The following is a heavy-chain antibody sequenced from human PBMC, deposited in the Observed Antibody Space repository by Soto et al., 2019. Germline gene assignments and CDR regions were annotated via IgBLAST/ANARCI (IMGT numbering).Heavy chain of an antibody. V-gene: IGHV3-30-3*02. CDR1: GFSVRSDA. J-gene: IGHJ5*02. D-gene: IGHD3-22*01. CDR2: ISFDGSNE. CDR3: AKTYYYDRSGYYQNWFDP. Sequence: HHWGSMTLSSAAYGFSVRSDAMHWSRQAPGKGLEWVAIISFDGSNEYYADSVKGRFTISRDNSKNTLYLQVRSLRAEDTAVYYCAKTYYYDRSGYYQNWFDPWGQGTLVTVSS.